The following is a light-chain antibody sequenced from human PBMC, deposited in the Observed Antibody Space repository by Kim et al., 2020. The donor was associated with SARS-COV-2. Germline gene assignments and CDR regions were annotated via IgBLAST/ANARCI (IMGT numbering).Light chain of an antibody. CDR1: QNIYSW. V-gene: IGKV1-5*03. Sequence: DIQMTQSPFTLSASIGDTITITCRASQNIYSWLAWYQQKAGKAPKLLIYKASDLQDGVPPRFSGSGSGTEFTLTITSLQPDDFATYYCQEYKIYSRTFGQGTKVDIK. J-gene: IGKJ1*01. CDR3: QEYKIYSRT. CDR2: KAS.